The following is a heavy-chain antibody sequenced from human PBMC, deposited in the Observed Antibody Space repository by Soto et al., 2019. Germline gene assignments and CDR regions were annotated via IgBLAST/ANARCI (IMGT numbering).Heavy chain of an antibody. V-gene: IGHV1-69*06. J-gene: IGHJ6*02. CDR2: IIPMFGTI. Sequence: QVQLVQSGPEVKKPGSSVKVSCKTSGDTFKKFAISWVRQAPGQGPEWMGGIIPMFGTIKYTQKFQGRVTFTADKSTGTAYMELTSLMSEDTATYFCARGVVPAAGAAPHYFHYVWTSGAKGPRSPSP. CDR3: ARGVVPAAGAAPHYFHYVWTS. D-gene: IGHD2-2*01. CDR1: GDTFKKFA.